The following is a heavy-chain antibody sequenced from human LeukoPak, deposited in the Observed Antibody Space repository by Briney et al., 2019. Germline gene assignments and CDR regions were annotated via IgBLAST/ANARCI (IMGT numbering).Heavy chain of an antibody. D-gene: IGHD3-10*01. CDR1: GYSFTSYW. CDR3: ARHIGYYGSGSYPNDAFDI. J-gene: IGHJ3*02. Sequence: GESLQISCKGSGYSFTSYWISWVRQMPGKGLEWMGRIDPSDSYTNYSPSFQGHVTISADKSISTAYLQWSSLKASDTAMYYCARHIGYYGSGSYPNDAFDIWGQGTMVTVSS. V-gene: IGHV5-10-1*01. CDR2: IDPSDSYT.